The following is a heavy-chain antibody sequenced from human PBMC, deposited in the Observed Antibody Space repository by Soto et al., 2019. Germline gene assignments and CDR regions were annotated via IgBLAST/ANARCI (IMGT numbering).Heavy chain of an antibody. V-gene: IGHV1-18*01. D-gene: IGHD6-6*01. CDR3: AISLQLVGLLSDYYYYGMDV. CDR1: GYTFTSYG. J-gene: IGHJ6*02. CDR2: ISAYNGNT. Sequence: GASVKVSCKASGYTFTSYGISWVRQAPGQGLEWMGWISAYNGNTNYAQKLQGRVTMTTDTSTSTAYMELRSLRSDDTAAYYFAISLQLVGLLSDYYYYGMDVWGQGTTVTVSS.